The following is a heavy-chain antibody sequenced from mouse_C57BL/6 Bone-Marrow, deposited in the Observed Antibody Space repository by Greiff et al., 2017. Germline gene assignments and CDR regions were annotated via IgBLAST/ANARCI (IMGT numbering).Heavy chain of an antibody. Sequence: QVQLKQPGAELVKPGASVKMSCKASGYTFTSYWITWVKQRPGQGLEWIGDIYPGSGSTNYNEKFKSKATLTVDTSSSTAYMQLSSLTSENSAVYYCAREGSWDLYYYAMDYWGQGTSVTVSS. J-gene: IGHJ4*01. CDR2: IYPGSGST. V-gene: IGHV1-55*01. D-gene: IGHD4-1*01. CDR3: AREGSWDLYYYAMDY. CDR1: GYTFTSYW.